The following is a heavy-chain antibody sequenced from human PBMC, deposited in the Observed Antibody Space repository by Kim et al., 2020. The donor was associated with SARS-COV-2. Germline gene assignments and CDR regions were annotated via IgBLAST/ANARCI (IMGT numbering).Heavy chain of an antibody. CDR3: AKGPKRICFGELTGSHYYGMDV. Sequence: GGSLRLSCAASGFTFSSYAMSWVRQAPGKGLEWVSAISGSGGSTYYADSVKGRFTISRDNSKNTLYLQMNSLRAEDTAVYYCAKGPKRICFGELTGSHYYGMDVWGQGTTVTVSS. D-gene: IGHD3-10*01. V-gene: IGHV3-23*01. CDR2: ISGSGGST. CDR1: GFTFSSYA. J-gene: IGHJ6*02.